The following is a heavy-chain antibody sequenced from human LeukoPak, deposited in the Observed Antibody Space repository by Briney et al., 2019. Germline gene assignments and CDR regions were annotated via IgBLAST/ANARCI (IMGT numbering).Heavy chain of an antibody. Sequence: SPPETLSLTCTVSGGSISSHYWSWIRQPPGKGLEWIGYIYYSGSTNYNPSLKSRVTISVDTSKNQFSLKLSSVTAADTAVYYCARGLDYYGSGSYYNDYWGQGTLVTVSS. CDR2: IYYSGST. CDR1: GGSISSHY. D-gene: IGHD3-10*01. J-gene: IGHJ4*02. V-gene: IGHV4-59*11. CDR3: ARGLDYYGSGSYYNDY.